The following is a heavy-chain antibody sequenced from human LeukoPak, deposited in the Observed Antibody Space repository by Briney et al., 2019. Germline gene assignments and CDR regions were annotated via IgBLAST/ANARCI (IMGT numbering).Heavy chain of an antibody. CDR1: GGSISSYY. Sequence: SETLSLTCTVSGGSISSYYWSWIRRPPGKGLEWIGYISYSGSTNYNPSLKSRVTISVDTSKNQFSLKLSSVTAADTAVYYCASESVALAGIDYWGQGTLVTVSS. J-gene: IGHJ4*02. CDR3: ASESVALAGIDY. V-gene: IGHV4-59*08. D-gene: IGHD6-19*01. CDR2: ISYSGST.